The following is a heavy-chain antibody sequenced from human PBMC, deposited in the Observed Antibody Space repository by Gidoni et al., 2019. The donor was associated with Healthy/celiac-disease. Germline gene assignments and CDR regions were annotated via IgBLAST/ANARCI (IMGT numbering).Heavy chain of an antibody. D-gene: IGHD5-12*01. CDR2: MNPNSGNT. J-gene: IGHJ5*02. Sequence: QVQLVQSGAEVKKPGASVKVSCKASGYTFTRYDINWVRQATGQGLEWMGWMNPNSGNTGYAQKFQGRVTMTRNTSISTAYMELSSLRSEDTAVYYCARGRPPRIWVATIWGWFDPWGQGTLVTVSS. CDR1: GYTFTRYD. V-gene: IGHV1-8*01. CDR3: ARGRPPRIWVATIWGWFDP.